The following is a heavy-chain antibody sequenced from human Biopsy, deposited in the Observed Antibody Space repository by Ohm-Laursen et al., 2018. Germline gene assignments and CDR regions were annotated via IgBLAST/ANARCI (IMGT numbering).Heavy chain of an antibody. Sequence: GASVKVSCNVSGGTFSNSAISWVRQAPGQGLEWMGGIITFFRTVNYAQNFQGRLTITADESTDTAYMELRSLRSEDTAVYFCAPQTPRDPDILTGAYHYDMAVWGQGTTVTVSS. CDR2: IITFFRTV. D-gene: IGHD3-9*01. J-gene: IGHJ6*02. CDR1: GGTFSNSA. CDR3: APQTPRDPDILTGAYHYDMAV. V-gene: IGHV1-69*13.